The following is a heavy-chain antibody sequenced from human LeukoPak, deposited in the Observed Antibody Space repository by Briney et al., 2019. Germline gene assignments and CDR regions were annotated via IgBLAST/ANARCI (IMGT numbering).Heavy chain of an antibody. J-gene: IGHJ4*02. Sequence: GGSLRLSCAASGFTFSDYYMSWIRQAPGKGLEWVSYISSSGSTIYYAVSVKGRFTISRDNAKNSLYLQMNSLRAEDTAVYYCARGVGSYVWGSYRLDYWGQGTLVTVSS. CDR3: ARGVGSYVWGSYRLDY. V-gene: IGHV3-11*01. CDR1: GFTFSDYY. D-gene: IGHD3-16*02. CDR2: ISSSGSTI.